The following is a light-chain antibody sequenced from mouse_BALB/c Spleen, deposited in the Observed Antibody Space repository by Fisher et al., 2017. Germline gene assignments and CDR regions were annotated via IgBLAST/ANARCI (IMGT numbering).Light chain of an antibody. J-gene: IGKJ2*01. CDR3: HQWSSYT. CDR2: DTS. Sequence: IVITQSPAIMSASPGEKVTMTCSASSSVSYMYWYQQKPGSSPRLLIYDTSNLASGVPSRFSGSGSGTFYSLTISSVEAEDAADYYCHQWSSYTFGGGTKLEIK. CDR1: SSVSY. V-gene: IGKV4-55*01.